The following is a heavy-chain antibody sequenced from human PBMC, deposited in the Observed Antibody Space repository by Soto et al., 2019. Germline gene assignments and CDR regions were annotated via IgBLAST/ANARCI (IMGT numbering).Heavy chain of an antibody. Sequence: QVQLQESGPGLLKPSETLSLTCTVSNGSINNYYWSWIRQPPGKGLEWIGYIYYSGATNYRPSHRSRVTMSVHPSKNQYSLRLTSVTTVDAAVYYCAWSLTWFGPSFDSWGQGALVTVSS. D-gene: IGHD3-10*01. V-gene: IGHV4-59*03. CDR2: IYYSGAT. CDR3: AWSLTWFGPSFDS. J-gene: IGHJ4*02. CDR1: NGSINNYY.